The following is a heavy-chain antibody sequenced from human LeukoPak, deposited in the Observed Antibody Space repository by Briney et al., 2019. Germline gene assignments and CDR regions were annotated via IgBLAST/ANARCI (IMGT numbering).Heavy chain of an antibody. Sequence: GESLKISCEGSGYSVTSYWIGWVRQMPGKGLEWMGIIYPGDSDPRYSPSFQGQVTISVDKSISTAYLQWSSLKASDTAMYYCARVIGGYSYGLIDYWGQGTLVTVSS. D-gene: IGHD5-18*01. J-gene: IGHJ4*02. V-gene: IGHV5-51*01. CDR3: ARVIGGYSYGLIDY. CDR1: GYSVTSYW. CDR2: IYPGDSDP.